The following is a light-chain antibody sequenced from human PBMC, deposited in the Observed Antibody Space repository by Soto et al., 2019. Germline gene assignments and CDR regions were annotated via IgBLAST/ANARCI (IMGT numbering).Light chain of an antibody. J-gene: IGLJ1*01. CDR1: SSDVGSYNL. CDR2: EGS. CDR3: FSYAGSSTSYV. Sequence: QSALTQPASVSGSPGQSITISCTGTSSDVGSYNLVSWYQQHPGKAPKLMIYEGSKRPSGVSNRFSGSKSGNTASMTISGLQAEDAADYYCFSYAGSSTSYVFGTGTKVTVL. V-gene: IGLV2-23*01.